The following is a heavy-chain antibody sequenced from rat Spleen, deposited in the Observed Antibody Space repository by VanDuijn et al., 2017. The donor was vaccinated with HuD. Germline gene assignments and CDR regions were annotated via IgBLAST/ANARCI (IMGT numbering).Heavy chain of an antibody. Sequence: EVQLVESGGGLVQPGRSLKLSCAASGFTFDDYHMAWVRQAPTKGLEWVASINYDGSSTYYRDSVKGRFTISRGNAENSLYLQMDSLRSEDTATYYCARGRLFDYWGQGVMVTVSS. J-gene: IGHJ2*01. CDR2: INYDGSST. V-gene: IGHV5S10*01. D-gene: IGHD1-11*01. CDR3: ARGRLFDY. CDR1: GFTFDDYH.